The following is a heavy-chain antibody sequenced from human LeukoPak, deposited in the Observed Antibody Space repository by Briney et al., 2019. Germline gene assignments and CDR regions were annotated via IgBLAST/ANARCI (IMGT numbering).Heavy chain of an antibody. CDR2: IYYSGST. V-gene: IGHV4-59*01. J-gene: IGHJ4*02. D-gene: IGHD3-22*01. Sequence: PSETLSLTCTASGGSISPYYWSWIRQPPGKGLEWIGYIYYSGSTNYNPSLKSRVTISVDTSKNQFSLKLSSVTAADTAVYYCARATYDSSGYPDYWGQGTLVTVSS. CDR3: ARATYDSSGYPDY. CDR1: GGSISPYY.